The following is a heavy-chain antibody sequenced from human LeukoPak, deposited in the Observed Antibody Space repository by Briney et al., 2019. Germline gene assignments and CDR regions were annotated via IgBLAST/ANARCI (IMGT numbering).Heavy chain of an antibody. CDR1: GYTFTGYY. V-gene: IGHV1-2*06. CDR3: ARYDKYSSGTFDY. Sequence: ASVRVSCKASGYTFTGYYMHWVRQAPGQGLEWMGRINPNSGGTNYAQKFQGRVTMTRDTSISTAYMELSRLRSDDTAVYYCARYDKYSSGTFDYWGQGTLVTVSS. J-gene: IGHJ4*02. D-gene: IGHD6-19*01. CDR2: INPNSGGT.